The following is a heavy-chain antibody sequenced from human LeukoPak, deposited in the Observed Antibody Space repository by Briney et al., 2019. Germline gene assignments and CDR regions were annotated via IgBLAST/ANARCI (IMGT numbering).Heavy chain of an antibody. Sequence: GGSLRLSCAASGFSVDYNYMTWVRQAPGRGLEWVASIDDTGAHYAASVKGRFDISRDISKNTVSLHLNNVRADDTGLYFCARESGSLTKVTYYGLDIWGPGTTVAVTS. CDR2: IDDTGA. D-gene: IGHD3-3*01. CDR3: ARESGSLTKVTYYGLDI. J-gene: IGHJ6*02. V-gene: IGHV3-66*01. CDR1: GFSVDYNY.